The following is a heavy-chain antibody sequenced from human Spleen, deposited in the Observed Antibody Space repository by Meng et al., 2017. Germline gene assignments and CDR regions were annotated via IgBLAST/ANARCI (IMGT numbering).Heavy chain of an antibody. V-gene: IGHV3-30-3*01. CDR3: ARDHYGDSTTGGYFDS. CDR2: ISFDVNNK. D-gene: IGHD4-17*01. J-gene: IGHJ4*02. Sequence: QVQLVESGGVLVQPVRSLRLSCAVSGFTFRAHSMHWVRQAPGKGLEWVALISFDVNNKNYADSVKGRFTISRDNSKNTLYLQMNSLTADDSAIYYCARDHYGDSTTGGYFDSWGQGTLVTVSS. CDR1: GFTFRAHS.